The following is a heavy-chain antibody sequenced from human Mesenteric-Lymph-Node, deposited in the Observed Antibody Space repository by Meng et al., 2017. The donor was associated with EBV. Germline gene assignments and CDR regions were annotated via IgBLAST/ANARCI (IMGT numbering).Heavy chain of an antibody. J-gene: IGHJ4*02. CDR3: ARGVVARNYFDF. V-gene: IGHV4-39*07. CDR2: IHYAGSS. Sequence: PQESGPGLVKPSETLSLTCTVSGGYIRSSSHYWAWIRQPPGKGLEWIGGIHYAGSSYYNPSLKNRVTISVDTSKDQFSLKLSSVTAADTAVYYCARGVVARNYFDFWGQGSLVTVSS. CDR1: GGYIRSSSHY. D-gene: IGHD2-15*01.